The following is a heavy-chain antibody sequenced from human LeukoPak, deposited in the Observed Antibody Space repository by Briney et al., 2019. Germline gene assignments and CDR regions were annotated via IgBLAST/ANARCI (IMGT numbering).Heavy chain of an antibody. J-gene: IGHJ1*01. V-gene: IGHV3-7*01. D-gene: IGHD2-21*02. CDR1: GFTFNRCW. CDR2: INPDGRDT. Sequence: ETGGSLRLSCVVSGFTFNRCWMNWVRQAPGKGLEWVAHINPDGRDTYYVDSVKGRITISRDNAQNSMYLQMNSLRVEDTAVYYCTSWGDTTAEYFQRWGQGTLVTVSS. CDR3: TSWGDTTAEYFQR.